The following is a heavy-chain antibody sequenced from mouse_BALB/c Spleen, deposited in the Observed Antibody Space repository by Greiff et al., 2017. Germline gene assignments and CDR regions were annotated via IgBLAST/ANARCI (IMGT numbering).Heavy chain of an antibody. Sequence: EVMLVESGGGLVQPGGSRKLSCAASGFTFSSFGMHWVRQAPEKGLEWVAYISSGSSTIYYADTVKGRFTISRDNPKNTLFLQMTSLRSEDTAMYYCARSFYYYGSSYYFDYWGQGTTLTVSS. CDR2: ISSGSSTI. V-gene: IGHV5-17*02. CDR1: GFTFSSFG. J-gene: IGHJ2*01. CDR3: ARSFYYYGSSYYFDY. D-gene: IGHD1-1*01.